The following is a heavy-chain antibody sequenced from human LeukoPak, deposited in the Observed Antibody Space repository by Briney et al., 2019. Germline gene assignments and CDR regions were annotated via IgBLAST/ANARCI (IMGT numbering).Heavy chain of an antibody. V-gene: IGHV4-38-2*02. CDR2: IYHSGST. CDR3: ARVDSSGYPVG. J-gene: IGHJ4*02. Sequence: PSETLSLTCTVSGYSISSGYYWGWIRQPPGKGLEWIGSIYHSGSTYYNPSLKSRVTISVDTSKNQFSLKLSSVTAADTAVYYCARVDSSGYPVGWGQGALVTVSS. D-gene: IGHD3-22*01. CDR1: GYSISSGYY.